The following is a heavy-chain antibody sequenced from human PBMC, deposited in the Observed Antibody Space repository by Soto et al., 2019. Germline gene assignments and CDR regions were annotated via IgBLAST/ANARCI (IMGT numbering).Heavy chain of an antibody. D-gene: IGHD3-3*01. Sequence: EVQLVESGGGLVQPGRSLRLSCAASGFTFDDYAMHWVRQAPGKGLEWVSGISWNSGSIGYADSVKGRFTISRDNAKNSLYLQMNSLRAEDTALYYCAKGAYDFWSGYSSGPDYWGQGTLVTVSS. CDR1: GFTFDDYA. V-gene: IGHV3-9*01. CDR2: ISWNSGSI. CDR3: AKGAYDFWSGYSSGPDY. J-gene: IGHJ4*02.